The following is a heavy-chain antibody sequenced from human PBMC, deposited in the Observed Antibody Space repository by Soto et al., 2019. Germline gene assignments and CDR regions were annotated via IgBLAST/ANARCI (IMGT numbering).Heavy chain of an antibody. Sequence: EVQLLESGGGLVQPGGSLRLSCAASGFTFSAYAMSWVRQSPGKGLEFVSGIIASRGRPYYADSVKGRFTISSDNSKNPLYLQMNSLRDEHTAVYYCARDPNSDYVAGFEMWAQGTIVTVPS. CDR2: IIASRGRP. V-gene: IGHV3-23*01. J-gene: IGHJ3*02. CDR1: GFTFSAYA. CDR3: ARDPNSDYVAGFEM. D-gene: IGHD4-4*01.